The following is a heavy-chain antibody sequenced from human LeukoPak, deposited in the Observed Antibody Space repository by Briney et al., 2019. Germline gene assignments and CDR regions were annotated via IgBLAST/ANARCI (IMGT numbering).Heavy chain of an antibody. D-gene: IGHD3-10*01. Sequence: SVKVSCKASGYTFTNNFMHWVRQAPGQGLEWMGGIIPIFGTANYAQKFQGRVMITADKSTSTAYMELSSLRSEDTAVYYCARANGSGSYYYYYMDVWGKGTTVTVSS. CDR1: GYTFTNNF. CDR2: IIPIFGTA. CDR3: ARANGSGSYYYYYMDV. V-gene: IGHV1-69*06. J-gene: IGHJ6*03.